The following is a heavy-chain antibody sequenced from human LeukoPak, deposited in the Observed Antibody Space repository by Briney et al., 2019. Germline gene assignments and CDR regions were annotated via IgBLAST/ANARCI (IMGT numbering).Heavy chain of an antibody. Sequence: KSGGSLRLSCAASGFTFSSYSMNWVRQAPGKGLEWVSSISSSSSYIYYADSVKGRVTISRDNAKNSLYLQMNSLRAEDTAVYYCARGKYQLLAYYYYYYMDVWGKGTTVTVSS. CDR2: ISSSSSYI. V-gene: IGHV3-21*01. J-gene: IGHJ6*03. CDR1: GFTFSSYS. CDR3: ARGKYQLLAYYYYYYMDV. D-gene: IGHD2-2*01.